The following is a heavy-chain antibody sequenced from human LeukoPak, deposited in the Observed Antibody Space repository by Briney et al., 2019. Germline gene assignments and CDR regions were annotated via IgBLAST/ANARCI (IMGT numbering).Heavy chain of an antibody. J-gene: IGHJ4*02. Sequence: GGSLRLSCTASGFTFGDYAMSWVRQAPGKGLEWVGVIRSKVYGGTTEYAAAVEGRFTISRDDSKSIAYLQMNSLKTEDTAVYYCTRGILAAAHFDYWGQGTLVTVSS. D-gene: IGHD6-13*01. CDR2: IRSKVYGGTT. CDR3: TRGILAAAHFDY. V-gene: IGHV3-49*04. CDR1: GFTFGDYA.